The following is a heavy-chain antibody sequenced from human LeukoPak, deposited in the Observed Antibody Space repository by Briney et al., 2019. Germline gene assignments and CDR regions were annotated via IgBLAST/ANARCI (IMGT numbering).Heavy chain of an antibody. Sequence: GASVKVSCKVSGHTLTDLSTHWVRQAPGRGLEWMGGIDPEDGETIYAQKFQGRVTMTEDTSTDTAYMELSGLRSEDTAVYYCATGGIYSLLDYWGQGTLVTVSS. D-gene: IGHD1-26*01. J-gene: IGHJ4*02. V-gene: IGHV1-24*01. CDR1: GHTLTDLS. CDR3: ATGGIYSLLDY. CDR2: IDPEDGET.